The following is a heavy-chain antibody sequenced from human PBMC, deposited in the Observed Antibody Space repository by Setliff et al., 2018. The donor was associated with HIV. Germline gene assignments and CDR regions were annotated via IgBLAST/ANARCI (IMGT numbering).Heavy chain of an antibody. Sequence: ETLSLTCDVYGGSFSGYYWSWIRQPPGKGLEWIGKINHSGSTNYNPSLKSRVTISVDTSKNQFSLKLGSVTAADTAVYYCARVGYYDTSFDYWGQGTLVTVSS. D-gene: IGHD3-22*01. J-gene: IGHJ4*02. V-gene: IGHV4-34*01. CDR2: INHSGST. CDR1: GGSFSGYY. CDR3: ARVGYYDTSFDY.